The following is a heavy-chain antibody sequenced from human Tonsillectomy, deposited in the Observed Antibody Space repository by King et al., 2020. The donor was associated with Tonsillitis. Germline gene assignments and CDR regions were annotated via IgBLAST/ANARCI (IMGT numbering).Heavy chain of an antibody. CDR2: ISWDGGIT. CDR3: VKVGYSSGWFWFDP. CDR1: GFTFDDYT. J-gene: IGHJ5*02. D-gene: IGHD6-19*01. V-gene: IGHV3-43*01. Sequence: VQLVESGGVVVQPGGSLRLSCAASGFTFDDYTMHWVRQAPGKGLEWVSLISWDGGITNYVDSVKGRFTISRDNSKNSLYLQMNSLRTEDTALYYCVKVGYSSGWFWFDPWGQGTLVTVSS.